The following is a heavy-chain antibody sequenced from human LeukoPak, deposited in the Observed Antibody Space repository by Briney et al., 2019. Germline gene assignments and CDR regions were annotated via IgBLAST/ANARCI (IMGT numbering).Heavy chain of an antibody. Sequence: GASVKVSCKVSGYTLTELSMHWVRQAPGKGLEWMGGIIPIFGTANYAQKFQGRVTITADKSTSTAYMELSSLRSEDTAVYYCARVYNWNDEDWFDPWGQGTLVTVSS. CDR1: GYTLTELS. CDR2: IIPIFGTA. V-gene: IGHV1-69*06. J-gene: IGHJ5*02. D-gene: IGHD1-1*01. CDR3: ARVYNWNDEDWFDP.